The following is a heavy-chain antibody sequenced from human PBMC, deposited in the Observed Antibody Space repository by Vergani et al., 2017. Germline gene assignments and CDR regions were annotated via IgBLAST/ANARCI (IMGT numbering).Heavy chain of an antibody. Sequence: EVQLVESGGGLVQPGGSLRLSCAASGFTFSSYWMSWVRQAPGKGREWVANIKQDGSEKYYVDSVKGRFTISRDNAKNSLYLQMNSLRAEDTAVYYCARDSMAAAGRYYYYYCGMYVWDQGTTVSVSS. CDR3: ARDSMAAAGRYYYYYCGMYV. CDR2: IKQDGSEK. CDR1: GFTFSSYW. D-gene: IGHD6-13*01. V-gene: IGHV3-7*01. J-gene: IGHJ6*02.